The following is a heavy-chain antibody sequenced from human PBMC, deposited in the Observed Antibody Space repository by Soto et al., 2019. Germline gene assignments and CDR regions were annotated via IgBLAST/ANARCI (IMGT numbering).Heavy chain of an antibody. CDR2: INHSRNT. CDR3: ARGHTSQSVITSRWYYYDMDV. V-gene: IGHV4-34*01. J-gene: IGHJ6*02. Sequence: SGTLSLTCAVYGGSFSGYYWSWIRQPPGKGLEWIGEINHSRNTNYNPSLKSRATISVDTSKNQFSLKLSSVTAADTAVYYCARGHTSQSVITSRWYYYDMDVWGQGTTVTVSS. D-gene: IGHD3-22*01. CDR1: GGSFSGYY.